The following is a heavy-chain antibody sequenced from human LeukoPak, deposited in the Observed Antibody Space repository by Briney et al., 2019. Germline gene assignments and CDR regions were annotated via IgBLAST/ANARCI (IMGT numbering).Heavy chain of an antibody. D-gene: IGHD2-21*02. CDR2: IIPILAIA. V-gene: IGHV1-69*04. Sequence: ASVKVSCKASGGTFSSYAISWVRQAPGQGLEWMGRIIPILAIANYAQKFQGRVTITADKSTSTAYMELSSLRSEDTAVYYCARNSGNSVGDYWGQGTLVTVSS. J-gene: IGHJ4*02. CDR1: GGTFSSYA. CDR3: ARNSGNSVGDY.